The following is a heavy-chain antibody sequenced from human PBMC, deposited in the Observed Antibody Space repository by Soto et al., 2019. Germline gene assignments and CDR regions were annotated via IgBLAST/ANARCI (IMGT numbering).Heavy chain of an antibody. CDR1: GGTFSSYT. J-gene: IGHJ4*02. Sequence: SLKVSCKASGGTFSSYTISWVRQAPGQRLEWMGRIIPILGIANYAQKFQGRVTITADKSTSTAYMELSSLRSEDTAVYYCAICYSGFCRRRRCSLYSGQGLLVTGSS. V-gene: IGHV1-69*02. D-gene: IGHD3-10*02. CDR2: IIPILGIA. CDR3: AICYSGFCRRRRCSLY.